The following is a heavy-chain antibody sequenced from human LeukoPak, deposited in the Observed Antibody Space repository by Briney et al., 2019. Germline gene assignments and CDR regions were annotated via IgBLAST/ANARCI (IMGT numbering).Heavy chain of an antibody. Sequence: QPGRSLRLSCAASGFSFSTYGMHWVRQAPGKGLEWVTVISYDGSDKYYADSVKGRFTISRDNSRNTLYLQMNSLRVEDTAVYYCAKEVGTFTLDYWGLGTLVTVSS. CDR2: ISYDGSDK. CDR3: AKEVGTFTLDY. CDR1: GFSFSTYG. D-gene: IGHD1-26*01. J-gene: IGHJ4*02. V-gene: IGHV3-30*18.